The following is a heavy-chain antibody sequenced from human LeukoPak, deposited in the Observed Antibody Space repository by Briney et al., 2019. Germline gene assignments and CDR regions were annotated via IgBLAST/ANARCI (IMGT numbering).Heavy chain of an antibody. Sequence: ASVKVSCKASGYTFTSYYMHWVRQAPGQGLEWMGIINPSGGSTSYAQKFRGRVTMTRDMSTSTVYMELSSLRSEDTAVYYCARGGGSGSYYTHPHYYYYYMDVWGKGTTVTISS. CDR1: GYTFTSYY. CDR2: INPSGGST. CDR3: ARGGGSGSYYTHPHYYYYYMDV. J-gene: IGHJ6*03. V-gene: IGHV1-46*01. D-gene: IGHD3-10*01.